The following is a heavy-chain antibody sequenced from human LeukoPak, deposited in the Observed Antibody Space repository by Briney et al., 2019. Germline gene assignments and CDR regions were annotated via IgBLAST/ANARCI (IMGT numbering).Heavy chain of an antibody. Sequence: GGSLRLSCAASGFTFSSYSMNWVRQAPGNGLEWVSYISSSSSTIYYADSVKGRFTISRDNAKNSLYLQMNSLRAEDTAVYYCARAIGDYGEDRSWGQGTLVTVSS. J-gene: IGHJ4*02. V-gene: IGHV3-48*01. D-gene: IGHD4-17*01. CDR2: ISSSSSTI. CDR3: ARAIGDYGEDRS. CDR1: GFTFSSYS.